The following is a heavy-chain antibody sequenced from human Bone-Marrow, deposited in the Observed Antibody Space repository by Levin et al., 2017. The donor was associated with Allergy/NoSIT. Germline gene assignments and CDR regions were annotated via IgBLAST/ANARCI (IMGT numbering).Heavy chain of an antibody. V-gene: IGHV3-48*04. CDR2: IRPTSEII. Sequence: GESLKISCAASGFRFSNSGMNWVRQAPGQGLEWVSYIRPTSEIIHYADSVKGRFTISRDNAKNSLYLQMNSLRVEDTAIYYCARDLTTIRWGMDVWGQGTTVTVSS. CDR1: GFRFSNSG. CDR3: ARDLTTIRWGMDV. D-gene: IGHD1-1*01. J-gene: IGHJ6*02.